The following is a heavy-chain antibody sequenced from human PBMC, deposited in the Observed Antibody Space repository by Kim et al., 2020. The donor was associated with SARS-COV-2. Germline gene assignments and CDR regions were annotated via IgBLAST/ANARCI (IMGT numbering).Heavy chain of an antibody. J-gene: IGHJ6*02. Sequence: SETQSLTCAVSGGSISSSNWWSWVRQPPGTGLEWIGEIYHSGSTNYNPSLKSRVTISVDKSKNQFSLKLSSVTAADTAVYYCARETRRNSSSLDVWGQGTTVTVSS. CDR3: ARETRRNSSSLDV. CDR2: IYHSGST. V-gene: IGHV4-4*02. CDR1: GGSISSSNW. D-gene: IGHD6-13*01.